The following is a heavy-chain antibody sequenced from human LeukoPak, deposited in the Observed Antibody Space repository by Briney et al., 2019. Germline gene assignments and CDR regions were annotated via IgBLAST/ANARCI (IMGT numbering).Heavy chain of an antibody. CDR1: SGSFSGYY. CDR3: ARGLVDFWSGYYTRLGAYYMDV. CDR2: INHSGST. J-gene: IGHJ6*03. V-gene: IGHV4-34*01. D-gene: IGHD3-3*01. Sequence: PSETLSLTCAVYSGSFSGYYWSWIRQPPGKGLEWIGEINHSGSTNYNPSLKSRVTISVDTSKNQFSLKLSSVTAADTAVYYCARGLVDFWSGYYTRLGAYYMDVWGKGTTVTVSS.